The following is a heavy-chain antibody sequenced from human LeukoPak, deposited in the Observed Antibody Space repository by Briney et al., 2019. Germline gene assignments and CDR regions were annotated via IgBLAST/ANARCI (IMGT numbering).Heavy chain of an antibody. Sequence: SETLSLTCTVSGGSISSYYWSWIRQPPGKGLEWSGYIYYSGSTNYNPSLKSRVTISVDTSKNQFSLKLNSVTAADTAVYYCARQPTRSPGMDVWGQGTTVTVSS. D-gene: IGHD1-14*01. CDR3: ARQPTRSPGMDV. V-gene: IGHV4-59*01. CDR1: GGSISSYY. CDR2: IYYSGST. J-gene: IGHJ6*02.